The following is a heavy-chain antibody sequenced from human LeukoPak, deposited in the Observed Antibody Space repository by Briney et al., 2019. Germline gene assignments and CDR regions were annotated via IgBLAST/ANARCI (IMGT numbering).Heavy chain of an antibody. V-gene: IGHV1-18*01. J-gene: IGHJ4*02. CDR1: GYTFTSYG. CDR2: ISAYNGNT. D-gene: IGHD5-18*01. CDR3: ARGIVDTAMIGTVRLDY. Sequence: GASVKVSCKASGYTFTSYGISWVRQAPGQGLEWMGWISAYNGNTNYAQKLQGRVTMTTDTSTSTAYMELRSLRSDDTAVCYCARGIVDTAMIGTVRLDYWGQGTLVTVSS.